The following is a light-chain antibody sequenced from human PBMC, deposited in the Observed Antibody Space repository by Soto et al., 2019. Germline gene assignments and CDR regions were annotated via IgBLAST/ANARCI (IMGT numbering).Light chain of an antibody. V-gene: IGKV3-20*01. J-gene: IGKJ4*01. CDR2: GAS. CDR3: QQYGSSPT. Sequence: ESVLTQSPGTLSLSPGERATLSCRASQSGSSSYLAWYQQKPGQAPRLLIYGASSRATGIPDRFSGSGSGTDFTLTISRLEPEDFAVYYCQQYGSSPTFGGGTKVELK. CDR1: QSGSSSY.